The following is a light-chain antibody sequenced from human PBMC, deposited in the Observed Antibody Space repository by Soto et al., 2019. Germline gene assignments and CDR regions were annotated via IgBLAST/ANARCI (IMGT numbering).Light chain of an antibody. Sequence: IQMTQSQSSLSASVGDRVTITCRASQGISSYLAWYQQKPGKAPKLLIYAASTLQSGVPSRFSGSGSGTDFTLTISCLQSEDFATYYCQQYYSYPWTFGQGTKVDIK. V-gene: IGKV1-8*01. CDR3: QQYYSYPWT. CDR2: AAS. CDR1: QGISSY. J-gene: IGKJ1*01.